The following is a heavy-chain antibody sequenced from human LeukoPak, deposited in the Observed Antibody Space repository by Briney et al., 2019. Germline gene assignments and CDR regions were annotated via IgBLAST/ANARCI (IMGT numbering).Heavy chain of an antibody. CDR3: ARGDSSSWYDY. J-gene: IGHJ4*02. CDR2: IKQDVSDK. D-gene: IGHD6-13*01. V-gene: IGHV3-7*01. Sequence: PGGSLRLSCAASGFTFSSYWMSWVRQAPGKGGEGVADIKQDVSDKYYVDSVKGRFTISRDNAKTSLYLQMNSLRAEDTAVYYCARGDSSSWYDYWGQGTLVTVSS. CDR1: GFTFSSYW.